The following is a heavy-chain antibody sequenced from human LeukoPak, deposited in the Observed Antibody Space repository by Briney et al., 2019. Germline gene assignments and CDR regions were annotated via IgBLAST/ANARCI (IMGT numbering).Heavy chain of an antibody. J-gene: IGHJ4*02. CDR2: ISSNGDST. D-gene: IGHD4-17*01. Sequence: GGSLRLSCSASGFTFSNYAMHWVRQAPGKGLEYVSAISSNGDSTYYADSVKDRFTISRDNSKNTLYLQLSSLRAEDTAVYYCVRHDYGDYAPLDYWGQGTLVTVSS. CDR1: GFTFSNYA. V-gene: IGHV3-64D*06. CDR3: VRHDYGDYAPLDY.